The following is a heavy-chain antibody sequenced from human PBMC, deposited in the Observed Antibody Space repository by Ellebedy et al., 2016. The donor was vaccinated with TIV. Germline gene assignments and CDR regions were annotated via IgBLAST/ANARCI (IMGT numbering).Heavy chain of an antibody. CDR3: ASRGVAGQGADY. V-gene: IGHV3-11*04. CDR1: GFTFSDYS. Sequence: GESLKISCAASGFTFSDYSMNWIRQTPGKGLEWVSYISSSGSTIYYADSVKGRFTISRDNAKKSLYLQMNSLRAEDTAVYYCASRGVAGQGADYWGQGTLVTVSS. D-gene: IGHD6-19*01. J-gene: IGHJ4*02. CDR2: ISSSGSTI.